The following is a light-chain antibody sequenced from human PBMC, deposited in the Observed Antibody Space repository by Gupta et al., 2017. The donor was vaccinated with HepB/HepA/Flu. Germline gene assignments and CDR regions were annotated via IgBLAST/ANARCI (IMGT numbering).Light chain of an antibody. CDR2: SAS. J-gene: IGKJ2*01. CDR3: QQYKNWPPYT. V-gene: IGKV3-15*01. Sequence: EIVMTQSPATLSVSPGERVTLSCRASQSVSSNLAWYQQKPGQAPRLLIYSASTRDSGIPARFSGSGYGTEFTLTISSRQSEDFAVYYCQQYKNWPPYTFGQGTKLEIK. CDR1: QSVSSN.